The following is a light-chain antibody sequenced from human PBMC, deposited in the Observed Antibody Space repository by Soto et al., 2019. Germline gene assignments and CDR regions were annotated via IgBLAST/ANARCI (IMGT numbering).Light chain of an antibody. CDR1: QSVSGN. Sequence: EIVMTQSPATLSVSPGARAPLSCRASQSVSGNLAWYQQKPGQAPRLLIYRASTRATGIPARFSGSGSGTEFTLTISSLQSEDFAVYYCQQYGRSPFTFGPGTKVDIK. CDR3: QQYGRSPFT. CDR2: RAS. V-gene: IGKV3-15*01. J-gene: IGKJ3*01.